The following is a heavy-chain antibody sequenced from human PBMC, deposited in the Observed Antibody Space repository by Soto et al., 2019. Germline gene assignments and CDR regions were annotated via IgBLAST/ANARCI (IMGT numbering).Heavy chain of an antibody. CDR3: ARGYCSGGSCGGAPSWFDP. CDR1: GFTFSSYS. J-gene: IGHJ5*02. Sequence: EVQLVESGGGLVKPGGSLRLSCAASGFTFSSYSMNWVRQAPGKGLELVSSISSSSSYIYYADSVKGRFTISRDNAKNSLYLKMNSLRAEDTAVYYCARGYCSGGSCGGAPSWFDPWGQGTLVTVSS. V-gene: IGHV3-21*01. CDR2: ISSSSSYI. D-gene: IGHD2-15*01.